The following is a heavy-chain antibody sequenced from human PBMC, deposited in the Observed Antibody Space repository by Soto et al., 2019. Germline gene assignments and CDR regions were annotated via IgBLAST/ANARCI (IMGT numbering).Heavy chain of an antibody. CDR3: ARVVPTIFGVVIDEEVDP. D-gene: IGHD3-3*01. CDR1: GYTFTSYG. V-gene: IGHV1-18*01. Sequence: QVQLVQSGAEVKKPGASVKVSCKAAGYTFTSYGVSWVRQAPGQGLEWMGWISAYNGNTNYAQKLQGRVTMTTDTSTSTAYMELRSLRSDDTAVYYCARVVPTIFGVVIDEEVDPWGQGTLVTVSS. CDR2: ISAYNGNT. J-gene: IGHJ5*02.